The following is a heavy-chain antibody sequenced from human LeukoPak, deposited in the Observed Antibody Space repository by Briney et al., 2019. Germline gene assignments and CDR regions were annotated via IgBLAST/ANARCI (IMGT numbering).Heavy chain of an antibody. D-gene: IGHD2-21*02. J-gene: IGHJ4*02. CDR1: AGSITRSSYY. CDR3: ARLRVTTGFDY. CDR2: IYYTGIA. V-gene: IGHV4-39*01. Sequence: SETLSLTCTVPAGSITRSSYYWGWIRQTPGEGLDWIGSIYYTGIAYYNPSLQGRVTMSVDTSKNQFSLKLNSVTVADTAVYYCARLRVTTGFDYWDQGIPVTVSS.